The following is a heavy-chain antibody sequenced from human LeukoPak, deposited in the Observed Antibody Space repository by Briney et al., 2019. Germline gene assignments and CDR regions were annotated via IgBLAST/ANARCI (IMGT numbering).Heavy chain of an antibody. CDR1: GFTFNNFY. J-gene: IGHJ1*01. CDR3: VRVTEN. CDR2: INGDGSET. V-gene: IGHV3-74*01. Sequence: RGSLRLSCEASGFTFNNFYMHWARQAPGEGLVWVARINGDGSETNYADSVKGRFTISRDNAKKKLYLQMNSLRAEDTVVYYCVRVTENWGQGTLVTVSS.